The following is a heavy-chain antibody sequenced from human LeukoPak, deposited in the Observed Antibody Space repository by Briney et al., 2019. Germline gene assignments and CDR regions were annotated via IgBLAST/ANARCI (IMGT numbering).Heavy chain of an antibody. CDR3: AKGGSSGSYFGGFYAFDI. CDR2: ISGSGGST. V-gene: IGHV3-23*01. D-gene: IGHD1-26*01. J-gene: IGHJ3*02. CDR1: GFTFSSYA. Sequence: GGSLRLSCAASGFTFSSYAMSWVRQAPGKGLEWVSAISGSGGSTYYADSVKGRFTISRDNSKNTLYLQMNSLRAEDTAVYYCAKGGSSGSYFGGFYAFDIWGQGTMVTVSS.